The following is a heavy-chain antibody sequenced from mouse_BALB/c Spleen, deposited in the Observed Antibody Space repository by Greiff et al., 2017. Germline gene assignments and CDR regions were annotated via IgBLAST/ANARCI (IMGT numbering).Heavy chain of an antibody. Sequence: VQLQQSGAELVKPGASVKLSCTASGFHIKDTYMPWVKQRPEQGLEWIGRIDPANANTKYDPKFQGKATITADTSTNTAYLQLSSLTSEDTAVYYCARVSTVVYFDYGGQGTTLTVSS. J-gene: IGHJ2*01. CDR1: GFHIKDTY. V-gene: IGHV14-3*02. CDR2: IDPANANT. D-gene: IGHD1-1*01. CDR3: ARVSTVVYFDY.